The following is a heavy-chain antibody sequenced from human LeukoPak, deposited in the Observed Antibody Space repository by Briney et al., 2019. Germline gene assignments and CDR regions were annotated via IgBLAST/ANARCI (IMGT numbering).Heavy chain of an antibody. Sequence: GGSLRLSCAASGFTFHSYWMSWVRQAPGKGLEWVANIQSDGSEKNYIDSVQGRFTISRDNAKTSLYLQMNSLTAEDTAVYYCARDSTVATYYGVDVWGQGTTVTVSS. J-gene: IGHJ6*02. V-gene: IGHV3-7*01. D-gene: IGHD6-19*01. CDR3: ARDSTVATYYGVDV. CDR1: GFTFHSYW. CDR2: IQSDGSEK.